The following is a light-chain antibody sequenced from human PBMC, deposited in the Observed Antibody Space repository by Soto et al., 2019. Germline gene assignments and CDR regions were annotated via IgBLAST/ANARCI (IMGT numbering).Light chain of an antibody. CDR1: QSVNSW. V-gene: IGKV1-5*01. Sequence: DIQMTQSPSTLSAFVGDRVTITCRASQSVNSWLAWYQQRPGKAPKLLIYDASTLESGVPSRFSGSGSGTEVTLTISSLQPDDFATYYCHQYNSYHTFGGGTKVDIK. J-gene: IGKJ4*01. CDR3: HQYNSYHT. CDR2: DAS.